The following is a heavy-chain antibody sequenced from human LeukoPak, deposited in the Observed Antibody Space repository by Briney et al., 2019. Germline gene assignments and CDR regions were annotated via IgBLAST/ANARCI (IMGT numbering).Heavy chain of an antibody. CDR3: ARDPRSAYCGGDWYSCFDY. CDR2: VSYDGSNK. J-gene: IGHJ4*02. CDR1: GFTFSTYG. Sequence: GGSLRLSCAASGFTFSTYGMHWVRQAPGKGLEWVAIVSYDGSNKYYADSVKGRFTISRDNSKNTRYLQMNRLRAEDTAVYYCARDPRSAYCGGDWYSCFDYWGQGTPVTVSS. V-gene: IGHV3-30*03. D-gene: IGHD2-21*01.